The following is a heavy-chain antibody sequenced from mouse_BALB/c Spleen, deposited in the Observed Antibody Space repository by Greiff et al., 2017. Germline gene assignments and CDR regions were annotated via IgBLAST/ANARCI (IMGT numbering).Heavy chain of an antibody. J-gene: IGHJ3*01. D-gene: IGHD1-1*01. CDR1: GYTFTSYW. CDR2: IYPGDGDT. V-gene: IGHV1-87*01. CDR3: ARGPITTVFAY. Sequence: QVQLQQSGAELARPGASVKLSCKASGYTFTSYWMQWVKQRPGQGLEWIGAIYPGDGDTRYTQKFKGKATLTADKSSSTAYMQLSSLASEDSAVYYCARGPITTVFAYWGQGTLVTVSA.